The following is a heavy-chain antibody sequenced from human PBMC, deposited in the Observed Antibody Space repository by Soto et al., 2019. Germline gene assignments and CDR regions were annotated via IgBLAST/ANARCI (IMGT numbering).Heavy chain of an antibody. CDR2: IIPILGIA. CDR3: ARDRYYDSSRDP. J-gene: IGHJ5*02. Sequence: ASVKVSCKASGGTFSSYTISWVRQAPGQGLEWMGRIIPILGIANYAQKFQGRVTITADKSTSAAYMELSGLRSEDTAVYYCARDRYYDSSRDPWGQGTLVTVSS. D-gene: IGHD3-22*01. CDR1: GGTFSSYT. V-gene: IGHV1-69*04.